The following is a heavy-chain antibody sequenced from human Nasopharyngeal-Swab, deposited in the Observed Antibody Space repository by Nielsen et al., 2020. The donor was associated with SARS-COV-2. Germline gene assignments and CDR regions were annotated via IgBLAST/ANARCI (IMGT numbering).Heavy chain of an antibody. J-gene: IGHJ4*02. CDR3: LRGDRRDY. D-gene: IGHD3-22*01. CDR1: GFAFSDSY. CDR2: ISGGSSDS. V-gene: IGHV3-11*06. Sequence: GGSLRLSCVASGFAFSDSYMSWIRQAPEKGLEWLSYISGGSSDSNYADSVKGRFTISRDNAKNSLYLEMNSLRAEDTAVYYCLRGDRRDYWGPGTLVSVSS.